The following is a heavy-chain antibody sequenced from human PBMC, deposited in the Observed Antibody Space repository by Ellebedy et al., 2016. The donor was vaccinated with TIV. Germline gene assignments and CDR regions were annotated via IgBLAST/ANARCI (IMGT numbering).Heavy chain of an antibody. CDR3: ASQKGIAAAGRITGAFDY. D-gene: IGHD6-13*01. J-gene: IGHJ4*02. CDR1: GGSISSYY. CDR2: IYTSGST. Sequence: SETLSLTCTVSGGSISSYYWSWIRQPAGKGLEWIGRIYTSGSTNYNPSLKSRVTMSVDTSKNQFSLKLSSVTAADTAVYYCASQKGIAAAGRITGAFDYWGQGTLVTVSS. V-gene: IGHV4-4*07.